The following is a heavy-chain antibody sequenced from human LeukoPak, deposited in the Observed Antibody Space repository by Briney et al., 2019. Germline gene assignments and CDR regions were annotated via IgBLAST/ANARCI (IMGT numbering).Heavy chain of an antibody. Sequence: SVNLSCKVSVGTFSRFSTSWVRHPPTQGREWVVGIISIFGTANYTQKFQGRVTIKAHKSTSTAYMELSSLSSQHTAVYLCARAPRADQLPYNWFDPWGQGTLVTVSS. CDR2: IISIFGTA. CDR3: ARAPRADQLPYNWFDP. CDR1: VGTFSRFS. J-gene: IGHJ5*02. V-gene: IGHV1-69*06. D-gene: IGHD2-2*01.